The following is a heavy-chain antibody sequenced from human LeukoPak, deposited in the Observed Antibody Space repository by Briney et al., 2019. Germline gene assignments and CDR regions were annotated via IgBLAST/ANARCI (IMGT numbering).Heavy chain of an antibody. CDR3: ASTSGSGWYFDY. Sequence: SETLSLTCTVSGDSVRTSNYYWSWIRQPPGKGLEWIGYIYYSGSTNYNPSLKSRVTISVDTSKNQFSLKLSSVTAADTAVYYCASTSGSGWYFDYWGQGTLVTVSS. CDR1: GDSVRTSNYY. CDR2: IYYSGST. D-gene: IGHD6-19*01. V-gene: IGHV4-61*01. J-gene: IGHJ4*02.